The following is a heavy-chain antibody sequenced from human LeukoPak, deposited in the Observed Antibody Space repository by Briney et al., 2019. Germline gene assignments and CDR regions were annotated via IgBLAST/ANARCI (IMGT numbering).Heavy chain of an antibody. D-gene: IGHD5-18*01. V-gene: IGHV3-53*01. J-gene: IGHJ6*02. CDR3: ARGQYVDPVMVTSHYGMDV. CDR2: IYSGGST. Sequence: GGSLRLSCAASGFTVSSSCLTWVRQAPGKGLEWVSVIYSGGSTYYADAVKGRFTISRENSKNTLYLQMNSLRAEDTAVYYCARGQYVDPVMVTSHYGMDVWGQGTTVTVSS. CDR1: GFTVSSSC.